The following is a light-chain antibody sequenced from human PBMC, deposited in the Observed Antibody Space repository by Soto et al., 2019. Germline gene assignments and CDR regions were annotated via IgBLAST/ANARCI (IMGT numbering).Light chain of an antibody. V-gene: IGKV1-5*03. CDR3: QQYDSYSWT. Sequence: DIQMTQSPSTLSASVRDRVTITCRASQSISNWLAWYQQKPGKAPRLLIYKASSLQSGVPSRFSGSGSGTEFTLTISSLQPDDFATYYCQQYDSYSWTFGRGTKVEI. J-gene: IGKJ1*01. CDR1: QSISNW. CDR2: KAS.